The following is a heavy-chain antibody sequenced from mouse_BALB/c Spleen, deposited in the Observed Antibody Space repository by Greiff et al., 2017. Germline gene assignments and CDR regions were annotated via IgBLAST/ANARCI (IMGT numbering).Heavy chain of an antibody. D-gene: IGHD3-3*01. CDR3: ARRDWDY. Sequence: QVHVKQSGAELVKPGASVKLSCKASGYTFTSYWMHWVKQRPGQGLEWIGEIDPSDSYTNYNQKFKGKATLTVDKSSSTAYMQLSSLTSEDSAVYDCARRDWDYWGQGTTLTVSS. CDR1: GYTFTSYW. J-gene: IGHJ2*01. CDR2: IDPSDSYT. V-gene: IGHV1-69*02.